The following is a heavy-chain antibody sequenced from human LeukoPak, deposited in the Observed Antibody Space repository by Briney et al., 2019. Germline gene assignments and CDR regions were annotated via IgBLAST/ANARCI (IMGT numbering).Heavy chain of an antibody. CDR2: IYHSGST. Sequence: PSETLSLTCAVSGGSISSGGYSWSWIRQPPGKGLEWIGYIYHSGSTYYNPSLKSRVTISVDRSKYQFSLKLSSVTAADTAVYYCARGVAGRLPKFDYWGRGTLVTVSS. J-gene: IGHJ4*02. D-gene: IGHD6-19*01. CDR3: ARGVAGRLPKFDY. CDR1: GGSISSGGYS. V-gene: IGHV4-30-2*01.